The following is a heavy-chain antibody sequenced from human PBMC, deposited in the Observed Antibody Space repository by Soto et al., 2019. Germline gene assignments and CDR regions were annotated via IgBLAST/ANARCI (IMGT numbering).Heavy chain of an antibody. J-gene: IGHJ4*02. CDR3: AKDVITMIVVVISYFDY. CDR2: ISGSGGST. Sequence: GGSLRLSCAASGFTFSSYAMSWVRQAPGKGLEWVSAISGSGGSTYYADSVKGRFTISRDNSKNTLYLQMNSLRAEDTAVYYCAKDVITMIVVVISYFDYWGQGTLVTVSS. V-gene: IGHV3-23*01. CDR1: GFTFSSYA. D-gene: IGHD3-22*01.